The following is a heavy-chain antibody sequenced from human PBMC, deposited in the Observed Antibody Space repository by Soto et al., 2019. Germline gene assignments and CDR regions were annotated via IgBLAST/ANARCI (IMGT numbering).Heavy chain of an antibody. CDR1: GYTFTSYA. Sequence: ASVKVSCKASGYTFTSYAMHWVRQAPGQRLEWMGWINAGNGNTKYSQKFQGRVTITRDTSASTAYMELSSLRSEDTAVYYCARDLGYSYGSVWFDPRGQGTLVTVSS. J-gene: IGHJ5*02. V-gene: IGHV1-3*01. CDR2: INAGNGNT. CDR3: ARDLGYSYGSVWFDP. D-gene: IGHD5-18*01.